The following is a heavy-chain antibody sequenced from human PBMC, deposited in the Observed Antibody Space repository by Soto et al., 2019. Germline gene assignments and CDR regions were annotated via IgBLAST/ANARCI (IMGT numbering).Heavy chain of an antibody. J-gene: IGHJ4*02. CDR3: ARVYCSGGSCYSVDY. CDR1: GYTFTSYA. V-gene: IGHV1-3*01. D-gene: IGHD2-15*01. Sequence: GASVKVSCKASGYTFTSYAMHWVRQAPGQRLEWMGWINAGNGNRKYSQKFQGRVTITRDTSASIAYMELSSLRSEDTAVYYCARVYCSGGSCYSVDYWGQGTLVTVSS. CDR2: INAGNGNR.